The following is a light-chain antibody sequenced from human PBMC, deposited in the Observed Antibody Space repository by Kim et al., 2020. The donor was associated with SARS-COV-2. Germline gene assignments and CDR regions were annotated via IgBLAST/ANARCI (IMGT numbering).Light chain of an antibody. CDR3: QQADSFPIT. V-gene: IGKV1-12*01. Sequence: DIQMTQSPSSVSASVGDRVTITCRASQDIGNWLAWYQQKPGKAPKLLIYAASSLQSGAPSKFSGGGSGTDFTLTISSLQPEDFATYFCQQADSFPITFGQGTRLEIK. CDR2: AAS. CDR1: QDIGNW. J-gene: IGKJ5*01.